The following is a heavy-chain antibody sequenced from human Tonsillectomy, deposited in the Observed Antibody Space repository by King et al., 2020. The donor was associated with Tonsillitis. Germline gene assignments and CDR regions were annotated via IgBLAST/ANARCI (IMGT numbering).Heavy chain of an antibody. CDR2: ISAYNGNT. J-gene: IGHJ4*02. CDR1: GYTYTSYG. Sequence: QLVQSEAEVKTPGASVKVSCKASGYTYTSYGISWVRQAPGQGLEWMGWISAYNGNTNYAQKLQGRVTMTTDTSTSTAYMELRSLRSDDTAVYYCARDYTTIFGVVTDYWGQGTLVTVSS. CDR3: ARDYTTIFGVVTDY. D-gene: IGHD3-3*01. V-gene: IGHV1-18*01.